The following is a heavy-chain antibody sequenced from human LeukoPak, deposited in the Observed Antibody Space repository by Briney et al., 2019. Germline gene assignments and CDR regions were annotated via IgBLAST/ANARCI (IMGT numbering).Heavy chain of an antibody. J-gene: IGHJ1*01. CDR2: IRYDGSNK. Sequence: QPGGSLRLSCAASGFTFSSYGMYWVRQAPGKGLEWVAFIRYDGSNKYYADSVKGRFTISRDNSKNTLYLQMNSLRAEDTAVYYCAKPHCTNSSCYMFGYFQHWGQGTLVTVSS. CDR1: GFTFSSYG. D-gene: IGHD2-2*02. V-gene: IGHV3-30*02. CDR3: AKPHCTNSSCYMFGYFQH.